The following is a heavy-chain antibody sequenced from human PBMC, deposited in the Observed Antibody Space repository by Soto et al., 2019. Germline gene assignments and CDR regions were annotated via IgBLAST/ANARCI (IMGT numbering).Heavy chain of an antibody. V-gene: IGHV4-30-4*01. D-gene: IGHD3-3*01. CDR2: IYYSGST. J-gene: IGHJ6*02. CDR3: ARARRRFLEWLWYYYGMDV. CDR1: GGSISSGDYY. Sequence: SETLSLTCTVSGGSISSGDYYWSWIRQPPGKGLEWIGYIYYSGSTYYNPSLKSRVTISVDTSKNQFSLKLSSVTAADTAVYYCARARRRFLEWLWYYYGMDVWCQGTTVT.